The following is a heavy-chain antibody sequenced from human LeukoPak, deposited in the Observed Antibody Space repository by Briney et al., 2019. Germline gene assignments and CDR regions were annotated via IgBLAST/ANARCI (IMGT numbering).Heavy chain of an antibody. J-gene: IGHJ6*03. V-gene: IGHV4-39*07. D-gene: IGHD6-13*01. CDR1: GGSISSSSYY. CDR3: ARSLYSSSWYAPNYYYYYMDV. Sequence: SETLSLTCTVSGGSISSSSYYWGWIRQPPGKGLEWIGSIYYSGSTYYNPSLKSRVTISVDTSKNQFSLKLSSVTAADTAVYYCARSLYSSSWYAPNYYYYYMDVWGKGTTVTVSS. CDR2: IYYSGST.